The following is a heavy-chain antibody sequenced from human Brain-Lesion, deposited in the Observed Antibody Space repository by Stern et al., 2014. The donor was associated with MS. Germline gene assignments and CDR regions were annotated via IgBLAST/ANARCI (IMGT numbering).Heavy chain of an antibody. Sequence: QVQLVESGGGVAQPGRSLRLSCTASGCTFRSYGMHWVRQAPGKGLEWVSVTSYGGSNKQYADSVKGRFTISRDNSKNTLYLHLNSLRPEDTAVYHCAKDRRGGYNYLYGMDVWGQGTTVTVSS. D-gene: IGHD5-18*01. CDR2: TSYGGSNK. CDR3: AKDRRGGYNYLYGMDV. V-gene: IGHV3-30*18. J-gene: IGHJ6*02. CDR1: GCTFRSYG.